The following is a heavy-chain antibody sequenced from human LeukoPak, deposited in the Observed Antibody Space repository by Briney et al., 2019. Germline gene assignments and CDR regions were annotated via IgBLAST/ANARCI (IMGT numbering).Heavy chain of an antibody. D-gene: IGHD3-9*01. CDR2: ISGSGGST. Sequence: PGGTLRLSCAASGFTFSTYGMSWVRQTPGKGLEWVSAISGSGGSTYYADSVKGRFTISRDNSKNTLYLQMNSLRVEDTAVYYCAKRDPSLVKPLDHWGQGTRVTVSS. CDR1: GFTFSTYG. V-gene: IGHV3-23*01. J-gene: IGHJ4*02. CDR3: AKRDPSLVKPLDH.